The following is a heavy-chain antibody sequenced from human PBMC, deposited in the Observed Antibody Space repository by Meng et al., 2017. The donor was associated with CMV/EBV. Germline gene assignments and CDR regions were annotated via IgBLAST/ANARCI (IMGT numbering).Heavy chain of an antibody. Sequence: LSLTCAASGFTFSSYSMNWVRQAPGKGLEWVSSISSSSSYIYYADSVKGRFTISRDNAKNSLYLQMNSLRAEDTAVYYCARDRGGDIAPYYYYGMDVWGQGTTVTVSS. CDR2: ISSSSSYI. CDR3: ARDRGGDIAPYYYYGMDV. J-gene: IGHJ6*02. V-gene: IGHV3-21*01. CDR1: GFTFSSYS. D-gene: IGHD2-15*01.